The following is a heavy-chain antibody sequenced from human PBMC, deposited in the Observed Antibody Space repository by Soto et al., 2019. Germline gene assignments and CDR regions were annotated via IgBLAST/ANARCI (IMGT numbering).Heavy chain of an antibody. D-gene: IGHD2-15*01. V-gene: IGHV1-69*01. CDR2: IIPIFGTA. CDR1: GGTFSSYA. CDR3: ARAGTAYCSGGSCSQYYFDY. J-gene: IGHJ4*02. Sequence: QVQLVQSGAEVKKPGSSVKVSCKASGGTFSSYAISWVRQAPGQGLEWMGGIIPIFGTANYAQKFQGRVTITADESTSTAYMELSSLRSEDTAVYYCARAGTAYCSGGSCSQYYFDYWGQGTLVTVSS.